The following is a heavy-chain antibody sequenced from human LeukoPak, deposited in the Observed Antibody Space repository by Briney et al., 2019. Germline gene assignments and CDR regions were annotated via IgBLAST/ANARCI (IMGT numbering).Heavy chain of an antibody. J-gene: IGHJ3*02. CDR1: AFTFSSYG. V-gene: IGHV3-23*01. CDR3: ARGKSTRHGLDI. D-gene: IGHD2-2*01. Sequence: AGSLRLSCAASAFTFSSYGITWVRQAPGKGLEWVAAVIDNGGITSYADSVKGRFTISRDNSKDALYLQMNSLRVEDTAVYYCARGKSTRHGLDIWGQGTKVTVSS. CDR2: VIDNGGIT.